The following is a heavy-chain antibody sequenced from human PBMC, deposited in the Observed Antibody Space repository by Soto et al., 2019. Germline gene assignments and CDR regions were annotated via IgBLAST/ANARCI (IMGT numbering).Heavy chain of an antibody. Sequence: GGSLRLSCPASGFTFSSYAMHWVRQAPGKGLEYVSAISSNGGSTYYADSVKGRFTISRDNSKNTLYLQMSSLRAEDTAVYYCVKLYGSGSYAFDIWGQGTMVTVS. CDR1: GFTFSSYA. J-gene: IGHJ3*02. CDR2: ISSNGGST. V-gene: IGHV3-64D*06. D-gene: IGHD3-10*01. CDR3: VKLYGSGSYAFDI.